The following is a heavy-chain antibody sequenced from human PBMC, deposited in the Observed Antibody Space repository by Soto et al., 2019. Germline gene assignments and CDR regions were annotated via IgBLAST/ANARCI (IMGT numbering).Heavy chain of an antibody. V-gene: IGHV4-30-2*01. CDR2: IYHSGST. D-gene: IGHD2-2*01. J-gene: IGHJ4*02. CDR1: GGSISSGGYS. Sequence: PSETLSLTCAVSGGSISSGGYSWSWIRQPPGKGLEWIGYIYHSGSTYYNPSLKSRVTISVDRSKNQFSLKLSSVTAADTAVYYCARRSRQRGTHYSSRDXXXYWGQGTLVTVSS. CDR3: ARRSRQRGTHYSSRDXXXY.